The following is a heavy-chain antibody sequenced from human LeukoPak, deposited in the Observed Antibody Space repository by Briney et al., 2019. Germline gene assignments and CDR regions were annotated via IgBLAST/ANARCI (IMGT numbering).Heavy chain of an antibody. J-gene: IGHJ6*03. CDR1: GGSISSGSYY. Sequence: PSETLSLTCTVSGGSISSGSYYWSWIRQPAGEGLEWIGRIYTSGSTNYNPSLKSRVTISVDTSKNQFSLKLSSVTAADTAVYYCARGGDYGYYYMDVWGKGTTVTISS. D-gene: IGHD2-21*02. V-gene: IGHV4-61*02. CDR3: ARGGDYGYYYMDV. CDR2: IYTSGST.